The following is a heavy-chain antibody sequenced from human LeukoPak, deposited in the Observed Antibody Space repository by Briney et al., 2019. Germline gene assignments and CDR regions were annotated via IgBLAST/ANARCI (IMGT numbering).Heavy chain of an antibody. V-gene: IGHV4-38-2*02. CDR3: ARDRDIVVVPAARVNGWFDP. J-gene: IGHJ5*02. D-gene: IGHD2-2*01. Sequence: SETLSLTCTVSGYSISSGYYWGWIRQPPGKGLEWIGSISHSGSTYNNPSLKSRVTISVDTSKNQFSLKLSSVTAADTAVYYCARDRDIVVVPAARVNGWFDPWGQGTLVTVSS. CDR2: ISHSGST. CDR1: GYSISSGYY.